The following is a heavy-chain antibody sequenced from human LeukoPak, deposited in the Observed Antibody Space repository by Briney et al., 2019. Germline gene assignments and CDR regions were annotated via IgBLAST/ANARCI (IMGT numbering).Heavy chain of an antibody. V-gene: IGHV3-7*01. CDR1: GFRFGDYW. D-gene: IGHD1-26*01. CDR3: ARVGAWDLQRVFEY. CDR2: IKQDGAEK. J-gene: IGHJ4*02. Sequence: PGGSLRFSCAASGFRFGDYWMTWARHIPGKGLEWVANIKQDGAEKHYAESVEGRFIISRDNAKNSLYLEMDSLKVEDTAVYYCARVGAWDLQRVFEYWGQGTLVTVSS.